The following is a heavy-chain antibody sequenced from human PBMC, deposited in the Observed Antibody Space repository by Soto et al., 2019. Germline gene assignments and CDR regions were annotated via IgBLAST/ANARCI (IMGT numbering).Heavy chain of an antibody. D-gene: IGHD6-13*01. CDR2: IDWDDDK. Sequence: SGPTLVKPTQPLTLTCTFSGFSLSTSGMCVSWIRQPPGKALEWLARIDWDDDKYYSTSLKTRLTISKDTSKNQVVLTMTNMDPVDTATYYCARIGRYSSSWYFDYWGQGTLVTVSS. CDR1: GFSLSTSGMC. J-gene: IGHJ4*02. CDR3: ARIGRYSSSWYFDY. V-gene: IGHV2-70*11.